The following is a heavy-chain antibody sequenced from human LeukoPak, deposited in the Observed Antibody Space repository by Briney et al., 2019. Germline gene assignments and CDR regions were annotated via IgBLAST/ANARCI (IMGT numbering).Heavy chain of an antibody. CDR1: AFTFSNYG. Sequence: GGSLRLSCAASAFTFSNYGMHWVRQAPGKGLEWVAFISSDGGNKYYADSVKGRFTISRDNSENTLYLHMNSLSAEDTAVYYCAKDRGWLRLFDYWGQGTLVAVSS. V-gene: IGHV3-30*18. CDR2: ISSDGGNK. J-gene: IGHJ4*02. D-gene: IGHD5-12*01. CDR3: AKDRGWLRLFDY.